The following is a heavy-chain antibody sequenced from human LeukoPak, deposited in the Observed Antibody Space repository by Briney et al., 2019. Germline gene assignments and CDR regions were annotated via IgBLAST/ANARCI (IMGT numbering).Heavy chain of an antibody. CDR1: GFTFNNYW. CDR2: INNDGSSA. Sequence: GGSLRLSCAASGFTFNNYWIHWVRQVPGKGLVWVSRINNDGSSASYVDSVKGRFTISRDDAKNTLFLQMNSLRAEDTAVYYCARRGTGHGMDVWGQGTTVIVSS. D-gene: IGHD1-1*01. CDR3: ARRGTGHGMDV. V-gene: IGHV3-74*01. J-gene: IGHJ6*02.